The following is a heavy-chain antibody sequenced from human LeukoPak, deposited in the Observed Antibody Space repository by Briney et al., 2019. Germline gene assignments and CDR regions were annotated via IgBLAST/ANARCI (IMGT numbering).Heavy chain of an antibody. Sequence: GGSLRLSCAAPGVTFSIYSMNWVRQAPGEGLEWVSYINGSGSTIYYADSVKSGFTISRDNAKNSRYLQMNSPRELSTGVYYCARDLGSVAGNIDYWGQGTLVTVSS. D-gene: IGHD6-19*01. J-gene: IGHJ4*02. CDR1: GVTFSIYS. CDR3: ARDLGSVAGNIDY. V-gene: IGHV3-48*02. CDR2: INGSGSTI.